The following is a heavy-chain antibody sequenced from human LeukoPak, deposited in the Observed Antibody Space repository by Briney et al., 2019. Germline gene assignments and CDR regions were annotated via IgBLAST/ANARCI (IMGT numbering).Heavy chain of an antibody. CDR2: ISGSGGST. Sequence: PGGTLRLSCAASGFTFSSYGMSWVRQAPGRGLEWVSAISGSGGSTYYADSVKGRFTISRDNSKNTLYLQMNSLRAEDTAVYYCATPLYYDSSGCHYWGQGTLVTVSS. CDR3: ATPLYYDSSGCHY. V-gene: IGHV3-23*01. J-gene: IGHJ4*02. D-gene: IGHD3-22*01. CDR1: GFTFSSYG.